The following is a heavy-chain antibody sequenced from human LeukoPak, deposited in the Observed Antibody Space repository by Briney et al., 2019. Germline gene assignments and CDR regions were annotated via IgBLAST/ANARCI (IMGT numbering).Heavy chain of an antibody. D-gene: IGHD6-13*01. J-gene: IGHJ6*02. CDR3: ARGSSSSWYLYYYYGMDV. V-gene: IGHV1-8*01. CDR2: MNPNSGNT. CDR1: GYTFTSYD. Sequence: ASVKVSCKASGYTFTSYDINWVRQATGQGLEWMGWMNPNSGNTGYAQKFQGRVTMTRNTSISTAYMELSSLRSEDTAVYYCARGSSSSWYLYYYYGMDVWGQGTTVTVSS.